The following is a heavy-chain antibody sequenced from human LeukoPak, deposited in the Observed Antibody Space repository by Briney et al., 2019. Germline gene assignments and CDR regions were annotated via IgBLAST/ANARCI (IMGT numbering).Heavy chain of an antibody. Sequence: GGSLRLSCAASGFTFTSYAMGWVRQAPGKGLEWVSDISSSGVNTYYADSVKGRSTISRDNFKSTLYLQTSSLRADDTAVYYCAKEHCSGGSCYPDYWGQGTLVTVSS. CDR3: AKEHCSGGSCYPDY. V-gene: IGHV3-23*01. D-gene: IGHD2-15*01. CDR1: GFTFTSYA. CDR2: ISSSGVNT. J-gene: IGHJ4*02.